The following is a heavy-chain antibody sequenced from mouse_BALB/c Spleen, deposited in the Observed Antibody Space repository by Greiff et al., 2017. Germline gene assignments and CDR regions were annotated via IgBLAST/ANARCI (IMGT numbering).Heavy chain of an antibody. CDR1: GYTFTSYW. D-gene: IGHD3-2*01. CDR3: ARPDSSGYVYYFDY. V-gene: IGHV1-69*02. Sequence: VQLQQPGAELVKPGASVKLSCKASGYTFTSYWMHWVKQRPGQGLEWIGEIDPSDSYTNYNQKFKGKATLTVDKSSSTAYMQLSSLTSEDSAVYYCARPDSSGYVYYFDYWGQGTTLTVSS. J-gene: IGHJ2*01. CDR2: IDPSDSYT.